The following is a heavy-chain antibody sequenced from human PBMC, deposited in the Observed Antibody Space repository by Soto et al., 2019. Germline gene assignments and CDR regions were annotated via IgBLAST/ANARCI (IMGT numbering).Heavy chain of an antibody. V-gene: IGHV3-21*06. Sequence: GGSLRLSCAASGFTFTRYSINWVRQAPGKGLEWVSSISSTTNYIYYGDSMKGRFTISRDNAKDSLYLEMNSLRAEDTAVYYCARESEDLTSNFDYWGQGTLVTVSS. CDR2: ISSTTNYI. CDR3: ARESEDLTSNFDY. J-gene: IGHJ4*02. CDR1: GFTFTRYS.